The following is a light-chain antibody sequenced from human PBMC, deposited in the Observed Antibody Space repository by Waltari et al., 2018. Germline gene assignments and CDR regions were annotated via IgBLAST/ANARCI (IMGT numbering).Light chain of an antibody. Sequence: QSALTQPAPVPGSPGQAITISCTGTSSDVGGYNSVSWYKQHPGKAHKLMIYDVSKRPSGVSNRFSGSKSGNTASLTISGLQTEDEADYYCCSYAGSSTFYVFGTGTKVTVL. CDR2: DVS. CDR1: SSDVGGYNS. V-gene: IGLV2-23*02. J-gene: IGLJ1*01. CDR3: CSYAGSSTFYV.